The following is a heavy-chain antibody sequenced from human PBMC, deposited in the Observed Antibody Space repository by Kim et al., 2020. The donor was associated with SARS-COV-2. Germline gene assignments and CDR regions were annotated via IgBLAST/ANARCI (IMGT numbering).Heavy chain of an antibody. V-gene: IGHV3-48*01. D-gene: IGHD3-16*01. CDR1: GFTFSNYG. Sequence: GGSLRLSCAASGFTFSNYGMNWVRQAPGKGLEWVSHISSSGTIYYAVSVKGRFTISRDNVQTSLYLQMNSLRAEDTAVYYCTRGGGSDSWGQGALVTVSS. CDR2: ISSSGTI. J-gene: IGHJ4*02. CDR3: TRGGGSDS.